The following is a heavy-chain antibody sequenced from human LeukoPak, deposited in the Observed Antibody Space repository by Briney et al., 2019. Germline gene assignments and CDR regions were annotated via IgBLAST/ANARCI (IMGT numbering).Heavy chain of an antibody. CDR3: ARSHYDFWSGYPNWFDP. D-gene: IGHD3-3*01. Sequence: GGSQRLSCAASGFTVSSNYMSWVRQAPGKGLEWVSVIYSGGSTYYADSVKGRFTISRDNSKNTLYLQMNSLRAEDTAVYYCARSHYDFWSGYPNWFDPWGQGTLVTVSS. J-gene: IGHJ5*02. V-gene: IGHV3-53*01. CDR2: IYSGGST. CDR1: GFTVSSNY.